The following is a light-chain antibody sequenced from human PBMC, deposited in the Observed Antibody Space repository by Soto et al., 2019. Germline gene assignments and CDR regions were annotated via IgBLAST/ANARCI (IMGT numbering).Light chain of an antibody. V-gene: IGLV2-14*01. Sequence: QSALTQPASVSGSPGQSITISCTGTSSDVGAYNYVSWYQHHPGKAPKLMIYEVTNRPSGVSNRFSGSKSGNTASPTISGLQAEDEADYYCSSYISTSAVVFGGGTKLTVL. J-gene: IGLJ2*01. CDR1: SSDVGAYNY. CDR3: SSYISTSAVV. CDR2: EVT.